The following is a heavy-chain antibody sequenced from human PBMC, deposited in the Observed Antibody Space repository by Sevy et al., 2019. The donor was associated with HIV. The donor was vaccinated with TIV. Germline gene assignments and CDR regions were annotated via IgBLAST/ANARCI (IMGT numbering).Heavy chain of an antibody. CDR1: EFTVTSNY. Sequence: GGSLRLSCAASEFTVTSNYMSWVRQAPGKGLEWVSIICSDGRTFYAYSVKGRFTISRDSSKNTLFLQMNSLRDEDMAVYYCARGGSNSSAYQGGFDYWGQGTLVTVSS. CDR2: ICSDGRT. V-gene: IGHV3-53*01. J-gene: IGHJ4*02. D-gene: IGHD3-22*01. CDR3: ARGGSNSSAYQGGFDY.